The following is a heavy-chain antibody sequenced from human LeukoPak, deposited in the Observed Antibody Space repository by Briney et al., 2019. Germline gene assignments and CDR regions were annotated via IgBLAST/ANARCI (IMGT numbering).Heavy chain of an antibody. D-gene: IGHD4-17*01. V-gene: IGHV3-23*01. CDR3: AKTLHYGHYGKFDY. Sequence: GGSLRLSCAASGSTFSSYAMSWVRQAPGKGLEWVSAISGSGDSTYYADSVKGRFTISRDNSKNTLYLQMNSLRAEDTAVYYCAKTLHYGHYGKFDYWGQGTLVTVSS. CDR1: GSTFSSYA. J-gene: IGHJ4*02. CDR2: ISGSGDST.